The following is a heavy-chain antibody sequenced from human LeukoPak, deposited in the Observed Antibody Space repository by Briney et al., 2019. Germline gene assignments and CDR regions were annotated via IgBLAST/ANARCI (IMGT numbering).Heavy chain of an antibody. CDR1: GGSISSYY. D-gene: IGHD4-17*01. J-gene: IGHJ4*02. V-gene: IGHV4-59*08. CDR2: IYYSGST. Sequence: PSETLSLTCTVSGGSISSYYWSWIRQPPGKGLEWIGYIYYSGSTNYNPSLKSRVTISVDTSKNQFSLKLSSVAAADTAVYYCARLANGDYYFDYWGQGTLVTVSS. CDR3: ARLANGDYYFDY.